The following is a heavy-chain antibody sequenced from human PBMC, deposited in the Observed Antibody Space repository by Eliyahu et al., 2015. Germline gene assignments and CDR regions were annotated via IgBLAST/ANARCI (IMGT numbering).Heavy chain of an antibody. V-gene: IGHV4-61*02. Sequence: QVQLQESGPGLVKPSQTLSLTCTVSGGSFISGSYYWSWIRQPAGKGLEWIGRIYASGNTNYNPSLKSRVTISVDTSKNQFSLKLSSVTAADTAVYYCARAPLYTEEWFDPWGQGTLVTVSS. D-gene: IGHD3-16*01. CDR2: IYASGNT. CDR3: ARAPLYTEEWFDP. CDR1: GGSFISGSYY. J-gene: IGHJ5*02.